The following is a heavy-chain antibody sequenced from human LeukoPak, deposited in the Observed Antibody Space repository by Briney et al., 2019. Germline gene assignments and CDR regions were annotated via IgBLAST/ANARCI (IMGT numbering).Heavy chain of an antibody. CDR1: GFSFNTYA. CDR3: AKDAHYYGSGSYGY. V-gene: IGHV3-23*01. Sequence: GGSLRLSCAASGFSFNTYAMTWVRQAPGKGLEWVSAISGSGGSTYYADSVKGRFTISRDNSKNTLYLQMNSLRAEDTAVYYCAKDAHYYGSGSYGYWGQGTLVTVSS. D-gene: IGHD3-10*01. CDR2: ISGSGGST. J-gene: IGHJ4*02.